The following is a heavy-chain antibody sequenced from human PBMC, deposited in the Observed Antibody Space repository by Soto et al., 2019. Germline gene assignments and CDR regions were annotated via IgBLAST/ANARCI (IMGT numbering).Heavy chain of an antibody. CDR2: NYYSGIT. CDR1: GGSISSGGYY. CDR3: ARGSSIAGLYYGMDV. J-gene: IGHJ6*02. V-gene: IGHV4-31*03. D-gene: IGHD6-6*01. Sequence: SETLSVTCTVSGGSISSGGYYWTWIRQHPGKGLEWIGYNYYSGITYYNPSLKSRVTISLDTSKNQFSLKLSSVTAADTAVYYCARGSSIAGLYYGMDVWGQGTTVIVSS.